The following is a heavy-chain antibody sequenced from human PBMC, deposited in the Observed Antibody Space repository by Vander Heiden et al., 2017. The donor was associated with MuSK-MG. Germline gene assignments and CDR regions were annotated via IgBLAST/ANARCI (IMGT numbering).Heavy chain of an antibody. CDR3: SREGCRIGGVITDF. CDR1: RFTFSTYS. Sequence: EVQLLESGGGLVQPGGSLRLSCAASRFTFSTYSMRWVRQAPGKGLEWVSAISANGRKTFYADAVKGRFTISRDNSKNTLYLQMKSLRAEDTAVYYCSREGCRIGGVITDFWGQGTLVTVSS. D-gene: IGHD3-16*02. J-gene: IGHJ4*02. CDR2: ISANGRKT. V-gene: IGHV3-23*01.